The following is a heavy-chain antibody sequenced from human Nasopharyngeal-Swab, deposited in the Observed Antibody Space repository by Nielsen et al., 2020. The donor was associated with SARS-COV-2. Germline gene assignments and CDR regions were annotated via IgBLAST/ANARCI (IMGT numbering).Heavy chain of an antibody. J-gene: IGHJ4*02. CDR3: ARGGAPVGYYDPVPFDY. D-gene: IGHD3-22*01. Sequence: SKTLSLTCAVYGGSFSGYYWSWIRQPPGKGLEWIGEINLSGSTNSNPSLKSRVTISVDTSKNQFSLKLSSVTAADTAVYYCARGGAPVGYYDPVPFDYWGQGTLVTVSS. V-gene: IGHV4-34*01. CDR2: INLSGST. CDR1: GGSFSGYY.